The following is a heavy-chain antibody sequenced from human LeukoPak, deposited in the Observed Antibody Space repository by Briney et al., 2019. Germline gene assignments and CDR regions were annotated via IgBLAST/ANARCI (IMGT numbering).Heavy chain of an antibody. CDR1: GGSISSGGYY. V-gene: IGHV4-31*03. CDR3: AREVSVGATAFDY. J-gene: IGHJ4*02. D-gene: IGHD1-26*01. Sequence: PSETLSLTCTVSGGSISSGGYYWSWIRQHPGKGLEWIGYIYYSGSTYYNPSLKSRVTISVDTSKNQFSLKLSSVTAADTAVYYCAREVSVGATAFDYWGQGTLVTVSS. CDR2: IYYSGST.